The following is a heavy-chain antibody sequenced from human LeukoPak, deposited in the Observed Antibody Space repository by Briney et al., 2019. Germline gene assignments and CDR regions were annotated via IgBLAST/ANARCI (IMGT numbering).Heavy chain of an antibody. Sequence: GGSLRLSCAASGFTFSDYYMSWIRQAPGKGLEWVSYISSSGSTIYYADSVKGRFTISRDNAKNSLYLQMNSLRAEDTAVYYCAGLRITMVRGVRTRGAFDIWGQGTMVTVSS. CDR1: GFTFSDYY. J-gene: IGHJ3*02. CDR2: ISSSGSTI. D-gene: IGHD3-10*01. CDR3: AGLRITMVRGVRTRGAFDI. V-gene: IGHV3-11*01.